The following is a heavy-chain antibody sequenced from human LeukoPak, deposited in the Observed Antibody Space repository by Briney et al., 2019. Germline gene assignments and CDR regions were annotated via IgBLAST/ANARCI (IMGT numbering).Heavy chain of an antibody. CDR3: AKDLRGRLLRYFDY. CDR1: GFTFSHYP. Sequence: PGGSLRLSCAASGFTFSHYPMSFVRQAPGKGLEWVSTTDGTDNTYYAASVKGRFTISSDESKSTLYLQMSNLRAEDTAIYYCAKDLRGRLLRYFDYWGRGTLVTVSS. V-gene: IGHV3-23*01. D-gene: IGHD3-16*01. CDR2: TDGTDNT. J-gene: IGHJ4*02.